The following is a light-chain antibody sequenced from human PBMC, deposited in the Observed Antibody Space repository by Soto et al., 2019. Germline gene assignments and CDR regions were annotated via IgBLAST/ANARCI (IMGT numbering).Light chain of an antibody. CDR1: SSDVAGYNY. V-gene: IGLV2-8*01. Sequence: QSALTQPPSASGSPGQSVTISCTGTSSDVAGYNYVSWYQQHPGKAPKLMIYEVSKRPSGVPDRFSGSKSGNTASLTVSGHQAEDVADYYCSSYAGNNNLVFGGGTKLTVL. CDR3: SSYAGNNNLV. J-gene: IGLJ2*01. CDR2: EVS.